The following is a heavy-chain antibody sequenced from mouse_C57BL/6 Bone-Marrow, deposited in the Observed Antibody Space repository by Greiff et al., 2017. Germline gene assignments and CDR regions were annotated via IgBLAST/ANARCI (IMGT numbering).Heavy chain of an antibody. CDR3: ARSAQFAY. Sequence: VKLMESGAELVRPGASVKLSCKASGYTFTDYYINWVKQRPGQGLEWIARIYPGSGNTYYNEKFKGKATLTAEKSSSTAYMQLSSLTSEDSAVYFCARSAQFAYWGQGTLVTVSA. V-gene: IGHV1-76*01. J-gene: IGHJ3*01. CDR2: IYPGSGNT. CDR1: GYTFTDYY.